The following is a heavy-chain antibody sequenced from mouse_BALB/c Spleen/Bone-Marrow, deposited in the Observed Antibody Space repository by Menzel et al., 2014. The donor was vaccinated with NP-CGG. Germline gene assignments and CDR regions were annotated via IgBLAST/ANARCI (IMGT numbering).Heavy chain of an antibody. V-gene: IGHV3-2*02. CDR1: GYSITSDYA. Sequence: EVQLVESGPGLVKPSQSLSLTCTVTGYSITSDYAWNWIRQFLGNKLEWMGYISYSGSTSYNSSLKSRISITRDTSKNQFFLQLNSVTTEDTATYYCARLGGNYYYYAMDYWGQGTSVTVSS. D-gene: IGHD2-1*01. CDR2: ISYSGST. J-gene: IGHJ4*01. CDR3: ARLGGNYYYYAMDY.